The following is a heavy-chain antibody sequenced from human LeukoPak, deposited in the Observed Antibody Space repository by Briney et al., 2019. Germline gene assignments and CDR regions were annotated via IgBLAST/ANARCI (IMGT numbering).Heavy chain of an antibody. CDR3: ARGVNDYGDYRGFDH. V-gene: IGHV3-48*03. CDR1: GFTFSSYA. Sequence: GGSLRLSCAASGFTFSSYAMNWVRQTPGKGLEVISAISSSGTPVYYADSVKGRFTISRDNARKSLSLEMNSLRAEDTAVYFCARGVNDYGDYRGFDHWGQGTQVTVSS. CDR2: ISSSGTPV. D-gene: IGHD4-17*01. J-gene: IGHJ4*02.